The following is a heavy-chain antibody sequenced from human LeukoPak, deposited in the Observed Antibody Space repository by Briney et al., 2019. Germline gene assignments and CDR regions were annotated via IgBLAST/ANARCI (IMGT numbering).Heavy chain of an antibody. J-gene: IGHJ4*02. CDR1: GYTFTSYY. D-gene: IGHD6-13*01. Sequence: VASVKVSCKASGYTFTSYYMHWVRQAPGQGLEWMGGIIPIFGTANYAQKFQGRVTITADESTSTAYMELSSLRSEDTAVYYCARGGMEQQLVPVFDYWGQGTLVTVSS. CDR2: IIPIFGTA. CDR3: ARGGMEQQLVPVFDY. V-gene: IGHV1-69*13.